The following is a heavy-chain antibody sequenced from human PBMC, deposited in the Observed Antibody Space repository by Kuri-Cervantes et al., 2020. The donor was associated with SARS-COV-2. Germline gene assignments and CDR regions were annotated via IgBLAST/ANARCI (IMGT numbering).Heavy chain of an antibody. CDR3: ATLPRDILRVGHNRFPYYYGMDL. CDR2: IIPIFGIA. D-gene: IGHD2-8*01. Sequence: SVKVSCKASGGTFSSYAISWVRQAPGQGLEWMGGIIPIFGIANYAQKFQGRATMTEDTSTDTAYMELSSLRSEDTAVYYCATLPRDILRVGHNRFPYYYGMDLWGQGTTVTVSS. J-gene: IGHJ6*02. CDR1: GGTFSSYA. V-gene: IGHV1-69*10.